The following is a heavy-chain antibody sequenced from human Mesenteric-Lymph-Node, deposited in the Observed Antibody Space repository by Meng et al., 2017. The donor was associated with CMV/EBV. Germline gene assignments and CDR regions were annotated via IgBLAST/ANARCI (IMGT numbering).Heavy chain of an antibody. J-gene: IGHJ4*02. CDR3: ARVPITIFGVVTPFDY. V-gene: IGHV1-18*01. CDR2: ISAYNGNT. CDR1: GGTFSSYG. D-gene: IGHD3-3*01. Sequence: ASVKVSCKASGGTFSSYGISWVRQAPGQGLEWMGWISAYNGNTNYAQKLQGRVTMTTDTSTSTAYMELRSLRSDDTAVYYCARVPITIFGVVTPFDYWGQGTLVTVSS.